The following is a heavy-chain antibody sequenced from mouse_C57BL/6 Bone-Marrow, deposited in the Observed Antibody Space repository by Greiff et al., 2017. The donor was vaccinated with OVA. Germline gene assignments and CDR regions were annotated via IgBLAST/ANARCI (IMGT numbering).Heavy chain of an antibody. Sequence: VQLQQSGPELVKPGASVKISCKASGYAFSSSWMHWVKQRPGKGLEWIGRIYPGDGDTNYNGKFKGKATLTADKSSSTAYMQLSSLTSEDSAVYFCARDDYLAWFAYWGQGTLVTVSA. J-gene: IGHJ3*01. CDR1: GYAFSSSW. D-gene: IGHD2-4*01. V-gene: IGHV1-82*01. CDR3: ARDDYLAWFAY. CDR2: IYPGDGDT.